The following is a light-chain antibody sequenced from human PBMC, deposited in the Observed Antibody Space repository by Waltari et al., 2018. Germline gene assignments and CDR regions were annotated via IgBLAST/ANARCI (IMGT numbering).Light chain of an antibody. J-gene: IGLJ1*01. CDR1: TGAVTSTPY. V-gene: IGLV7-46*01. Sequence: QAVVTQEPSLTVSPGGTVTLTCGSNTGAVTSTPYSYWFQQKPGQAPRTLIYDTNRRHSETPARFSGSLLGDKAALTLSGAQPEDEADYYCLLSYSGTRVVGTGTKVTVL. CDR2: DTN. CDR3: LLSYSGTRV.